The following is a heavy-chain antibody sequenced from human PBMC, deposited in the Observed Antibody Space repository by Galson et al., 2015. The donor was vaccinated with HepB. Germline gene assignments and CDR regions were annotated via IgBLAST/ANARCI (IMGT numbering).Heavy chain of an antibody. CDR1: GFTFSAYG. V-gene: IGHV3-11*01. J-gene: IGHJ5*01. CDR2: ITSSGSAI. D-gene: IGHD6-19*01. CDR3: ATIPADRNGWYHHDS. Sequence: SLRLSCAASGFTFSAYGMHWVRQAPGKGLEWVSYITSSGSAIYADSVKGRFTVSRDNDKNSLFLQMNSLRGEDTAVYYCATIPADRNGWYHHDSWGQGTLVTVSS.